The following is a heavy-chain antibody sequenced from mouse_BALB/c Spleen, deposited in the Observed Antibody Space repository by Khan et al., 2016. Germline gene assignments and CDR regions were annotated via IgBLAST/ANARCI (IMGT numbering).Heavy chain of an antibody. CDR2: ILPGTDSI. V-gene: IGHV1-9*01. CDR1: GYTFSRYW. CDR3: ARGAS. Sequence: QVQLKESGAELMKPGASVKISCKASGYTFSRYWIEWIKERPGHGLEWIGEILPGTDSINYNDKFKGKAAFTADSSSSTAYIQLNSLTSEDSAVYYWARGASWGQGTLVTVSA. J-gene: IGHJ3*01.